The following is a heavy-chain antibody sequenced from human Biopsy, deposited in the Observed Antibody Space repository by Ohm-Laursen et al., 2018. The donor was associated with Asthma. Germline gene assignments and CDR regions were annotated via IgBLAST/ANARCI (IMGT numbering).Heavy chain of an antibody. CDR3: ARKGVAGTHIED. CDR1: RFTYE. D-gene: IGHD6-19*01. J-gene: IGHJ4*02. CDR2: ISYDGSSI. Sequence: GQTLSLTCAASRFTYEMHWVRQAPGKGLEWVAVISYDGSSIYYADSVKGRFTISRDNSKNTLSLQMNSLTAEDTAVYYCARKGVAGTHIEDWGQGTLVTVSS. V-gene: IGHV3-30-3*01.